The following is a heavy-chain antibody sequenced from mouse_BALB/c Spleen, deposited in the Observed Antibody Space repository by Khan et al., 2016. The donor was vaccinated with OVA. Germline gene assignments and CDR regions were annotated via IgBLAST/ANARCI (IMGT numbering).Heavy chain of an antibody. D-gene: IGHD1-1*01. J-gene: IGHJ2*01. CDR1: GYSITSGYA. V-gene: IGHV3-2*02. CDR2: ISYSGVT. CDR3: ARGNYYGYYFDY. Sequence: EVKLLESGPGLVKPSQSLPLTCTVTGYSITSGYAWNWIRQFPGNKLEWMGYISYSGVTSYTPSLKSRISITRDTSKNQFFLQLNSVTTEDTATYYCARGNYYGYYFDYWGQGTTLTVSS.